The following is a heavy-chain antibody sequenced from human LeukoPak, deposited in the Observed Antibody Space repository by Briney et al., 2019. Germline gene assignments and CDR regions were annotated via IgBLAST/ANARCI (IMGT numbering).Heavy chain of an antibody. J-gene: IGHJ4*02. D-gene: IGHD3-22*01. V-gene: IGHV1-69*13. CDR1: GGTFSSYA. CDR3: ARADYYYDSSGYYYSMDY. Sequence: GASVKVSCKASGGTFSSYAISWVRQAPGQGLEWMGGIIPIFGTANYAQKFQGRVTITADESTSTAYMELSSLRPEDTAVYYCARADYYYDSSGYYYSMDYWGQGTLVTVSS. CDR2: IIPIFGTA.